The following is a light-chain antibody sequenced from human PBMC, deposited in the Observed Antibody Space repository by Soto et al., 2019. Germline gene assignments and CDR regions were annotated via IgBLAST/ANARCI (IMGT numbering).Light chain of an antibody. CDR2: AAS. CDR1: QTIGRY. V-gene: IGKV1-39*01. Sequence: EIQMTQSPSSLSASVGDRLTITCRASQTIGRYLNWYQQKPGKAPKLLMYAASSLQSGVPSRFSGSGSGTDFTLTISSLLPEDFATYYCQQSYTTPWTFGQGTKVEIK. J-gene: IGKJ1*01. CDR3: QQSYTTPWT.